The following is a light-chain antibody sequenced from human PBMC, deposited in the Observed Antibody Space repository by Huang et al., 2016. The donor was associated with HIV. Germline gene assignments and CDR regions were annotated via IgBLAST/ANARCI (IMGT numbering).Light chain of an antibody. V-gene: IGKV2-28*01. CDR1: QSLLHSNGYNY. CDR2: LVS. CDR3: MQALETRRT. Sequence: DIVMTQSPISLPVTPGESASISCRSSQSLLHSNGYNYLDWYLQRTGQSPQLLIFLVSYRDSGEPERVSGSGSGTNYTRKISGVQAEDSGVYYCMQALETRRTCGQGTKVEIK. J-gene: IGKJ1*01.